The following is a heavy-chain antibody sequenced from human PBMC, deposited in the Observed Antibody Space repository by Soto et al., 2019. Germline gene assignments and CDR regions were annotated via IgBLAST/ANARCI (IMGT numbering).Heavy chain of an antibody. D-gene: IGHD3-9*01. V-gene: IGHV4-39*01. CDR1: GGSISSTDHF. Sequence: QLQLQESGPGLVKPSETLSLTCAVSGGSISSTDHFWGWIRQPPGKGLEWFGSIYYTGTTYYNPSLPSRVTMSVDTAKNQFSLNLSSVTAADAAVYYCARQVTSDILAPPCLLDTWGRGSLVIVSS. CDR3: ARQVTSDILAPPCLLDT. CDR2: IYYTGTT. J-gene: IGHJ5*02.